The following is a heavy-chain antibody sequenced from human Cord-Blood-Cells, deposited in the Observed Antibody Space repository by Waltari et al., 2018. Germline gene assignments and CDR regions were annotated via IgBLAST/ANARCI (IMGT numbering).Heavy chain of an antibody. V-gene: IGHV3-53*01. D-gene: IGHD3-10*01. CDR1: GFTVSSNY. Sequence: EVQLVESGGGSIQPGGSLRLSCAASGFTVSSNYMSWVRQAPGKGLDGVAVIEGGGSTYDADPVMGGFSISRDNSKNTLYLLRNGERAEDTGVYYGARPGHDAFDIWRQGTMVTVSS. CDR3: ARPGHDAFDI. J-gene: IGHJ3*02. CDR2: IEGGGST.